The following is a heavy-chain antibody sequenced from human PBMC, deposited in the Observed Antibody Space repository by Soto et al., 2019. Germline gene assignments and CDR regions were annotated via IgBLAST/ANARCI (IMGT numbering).Heavy chain of an antibody. CDR1: GYTLTELS. D-gene: IGHD1-26*01. J-gene: IGHJ6*02. V-gene: IGHV1-24*01. CDR2: FDPEDGET. CDR3: ARWSEPTHRYYYGMDV. Sequence: GASVKVSCKVSGYTLTELSMHWVRQAPGKGLEWMGGFDPEDGETIYAQKFQGRVTITADKSTSTAYMELSSLRSEDTAVYYCARWSEPTHRYYYGMDVWGQGTTVTVSS.